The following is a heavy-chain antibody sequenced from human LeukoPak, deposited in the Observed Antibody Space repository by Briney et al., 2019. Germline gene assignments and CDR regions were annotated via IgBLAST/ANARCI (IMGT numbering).Heavy chain of an antibody. D-gene: IGHD3-22*01. J-gene: IGHJ5*02. V-gene: IGHV4-61*02. CDR1: GGSISSGSYY. CDR3: ARDGISMIA. CDR2: IYTSGST. Sequence: SQTLSLTCTVSGGSISSGSYYGSWIRQPAGKGLEWIGRIYTSGSTNYNPSLKSRVTISRDTSKNQFSLKLSSVTAADTAVYYCARDGISMIAWGQGTLVTVSS.